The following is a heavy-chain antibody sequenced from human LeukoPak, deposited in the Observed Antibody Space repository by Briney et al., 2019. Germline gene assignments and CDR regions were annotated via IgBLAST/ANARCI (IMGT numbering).Heavy chain of an antibody. Sequence: PSETLSLTCAVYGGSFSGYYWSWIRQPPGKGLEWIGYIYYSGSTYYNPSLKSRVTISVDTSKNQFSLKLSSVAAADAAVYYCARGGHSSSWFLDYWGQGTLVTVSS. V-gene: IGHV4-30-4*08. J-gene: IGHJ4*02. CDR1: GGSFSGYY. CDR3: ARGGHSSSWFLDY. CDR2: IYYSGST. D-gene: IGHD6-13*01.